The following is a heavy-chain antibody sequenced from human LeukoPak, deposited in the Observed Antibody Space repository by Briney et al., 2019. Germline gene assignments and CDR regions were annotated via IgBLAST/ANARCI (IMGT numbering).Heavy chain of an antibody. CDR3: ARDGDYYDSSGYPV. D-gene: IGHD3-22*01. J-gene: IGHJ4*02. CDR2: INHSGST. V-gene: IGHV4-34*01. Sequence: SETLSLTCAVYGGSFSGYYWSWIRQPPGKGLEWIGEINHSGSTNYNPSLKSRVTISVDTSKNQFSLKLSSVTAADTAVYYCARDGDYYDSSGYPVWGQGTLVTVSS. CDR1: GGSFSGYY.